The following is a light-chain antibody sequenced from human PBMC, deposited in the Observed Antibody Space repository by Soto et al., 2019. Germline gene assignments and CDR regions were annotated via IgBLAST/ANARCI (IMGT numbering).Light chain of an antibody. J-gene: IGKJ2*01. CDR1: QSFGID. V-gene: IGKV3-15*01. Sequence: EIVVTQSPATMSVSPGDRASLYCRASQSFGIDLAWYQQKPGQAPRLLIYGTSTRATGFPSRFSGIGSGTEFTLPISSLQSEDFAIYYCQQYNDWPDTFGQGTKLEIK. CDR3: QQYNDWPDT. CDR2: GTS.